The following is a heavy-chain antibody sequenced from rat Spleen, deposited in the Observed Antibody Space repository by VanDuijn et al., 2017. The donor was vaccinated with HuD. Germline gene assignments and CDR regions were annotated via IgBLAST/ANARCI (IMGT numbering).Heavy chain of an antibody. CDR1: GFTFSNYD. J-gene: IGHJ2*01. Sequence: EVQLVESGGGLVQPGRSLKLSCAASGFTFSNYDMAWVRQAPTEGLEWVASISYDGSSTYYPDSVKGRFTVSRDNAKSTLYLQMNSLRSEDAATYYCTRSGAPFDYWGQGVMVTVSS. D-gene: IGHD3-1*01. V-gene: IGHV5S23*01. CDR2: ISYDGSST. CDR3: TRSGAPFDY.